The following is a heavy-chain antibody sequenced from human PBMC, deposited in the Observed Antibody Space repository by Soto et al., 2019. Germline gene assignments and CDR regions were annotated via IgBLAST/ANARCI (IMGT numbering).Heavy chain of an antibody. J-gene: IGHJ6*02. Sequence: QVQLVQSGAEVKKPGASVNVSCKASGYSFHTYAISWVRQAPGQGLEWVGWISGYNGNTNYAQKFQGRVTLTRDTSTKTAFTELRSLTGDDTAVYYCAREYGMDVWGQGTTVTVSS. V-gene: IGHV1-18*01. CDR3: AREYGMDV. CDR2: ISGYNGNT. CDR1: GYSFHTYA.